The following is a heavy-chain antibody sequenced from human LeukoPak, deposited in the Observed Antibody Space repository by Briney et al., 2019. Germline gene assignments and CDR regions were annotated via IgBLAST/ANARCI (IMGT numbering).Heavy chain of an antibody. J-gene: IGHJ6*03. D-gene: IGHD1-26*01. Sequence: ASVKVSCKASGYTFTSYDINWVRQATGQGLEWMGWMNPNSGNTGYAQKFQGRVTMTRNTSISTAYMELSSLRSEDTAVYYCARDPGGEWEPTYHMDVWGKGTTVTVSS. V-gene: IGHV1-8*01. CDR3: ARDPGGEWEPTYHMDV. CDR2: MNPNSGNT. CDR1: GYTFTSYD.